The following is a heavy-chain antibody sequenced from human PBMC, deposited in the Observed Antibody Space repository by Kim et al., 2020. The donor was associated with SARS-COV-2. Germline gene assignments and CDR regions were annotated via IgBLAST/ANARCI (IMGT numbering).Heavy chain of an antibody. CDR1: GYSFTTYW. V-gene: IGHV5-51*01. D-gene: IGHD2-21*01. J-gene: IGHJ6*02. CDR3: AKVHPVGGDMAGMEV. Sequence: GESLKISCKGSGYSFTTYWIGWVRQMPGKGLEWMGSIYPDDSESRYSPSFQGQVTISADKSINTAYLQWSSLKASDTAMYYCAKVHPVGGDMAGMEVWGQGAMFTVSS. CDR2: IYPDDSES.